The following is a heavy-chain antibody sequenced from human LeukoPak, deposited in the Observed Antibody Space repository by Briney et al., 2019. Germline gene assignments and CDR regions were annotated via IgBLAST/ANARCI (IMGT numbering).Heavy chain of an antibody. CDR3: ARAPLNSGGSGYFDY. J-gene: IGHJ4*02. Sequence: PGRSLRLSCAASGFTFSSYAMHWVRQAPGKGLEWVAVISYDGSNKYYADSVKGRFTISRDKSKNTLYLQMNSLRAEDTAVYYCARAPLNSGGSGYFDYWGQGTLVTVSS. V-gene: IGHV3-30*01. CDR2: ISYDGSNK. D-gene: IGHD2-15*01. CDR1: GFTFSSYA.